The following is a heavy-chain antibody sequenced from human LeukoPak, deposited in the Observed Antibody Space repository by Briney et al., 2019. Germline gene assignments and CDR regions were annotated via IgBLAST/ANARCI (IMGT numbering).Heavy chain of an antibody. CDR3: AKSNGYGLVDN. CDR2: FYYSGTS. D-gene: IGHD3-10*01. V-gene: IGHV4-39*07. J-gene: IGHJ3*01. Sequence: SETLSLTRTVSGGSFSSSNYYWGWIRQPPGKGLEWIGSFYYSGTSYYNPSLKSRVTISVDTSRNQFSLKLNSVTAADTAVYYCAKSNGYGLVDNWGQGTMVTVSS. CDR1: GGSFSSSNYY.